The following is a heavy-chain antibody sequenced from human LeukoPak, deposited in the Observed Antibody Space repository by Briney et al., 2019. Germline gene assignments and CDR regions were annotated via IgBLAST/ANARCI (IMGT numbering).Heavy chain of an antibody. D-gene: IGHD6-19*01. Sequence: SVKVSCKASGGTFSSYAISWVRQAPGQGLEWMGGIIPIFGTATYAQKFQGRVTITADESTSTAYMELSSLRSEDTAVYYCARDLGSGWGNWFDPWGQGTLVTVSS. CDR2: IIPIFGTA. CDR3: ARDLGSGWGNWFDP. CDR1: GGTFSSYA. V-gene: IGHV1-69*13. J-gene: IGHJ5*02.